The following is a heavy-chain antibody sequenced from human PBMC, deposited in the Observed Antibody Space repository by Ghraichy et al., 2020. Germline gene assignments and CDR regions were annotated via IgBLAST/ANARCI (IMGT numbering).Heavy chain of an antibody. Sequence: GGSLRLSCAASGFTFSSYAMHWVRQAPGKGLEWVAVIWYDGSNKYYADSVKGRFTISRDNSKNTLYLQMNSLRAEDTAVYYCARETYYYGSGLCYWGQGTLVTVSS. J-gene: IGHJ4*02. CDR3: ARETYYYGSGLCY. CDR2: IWYDGSNK. V-gene: IGHV3-33*01. D-gene: IGHD3-10*01. CDR1: GFTFSSYA.